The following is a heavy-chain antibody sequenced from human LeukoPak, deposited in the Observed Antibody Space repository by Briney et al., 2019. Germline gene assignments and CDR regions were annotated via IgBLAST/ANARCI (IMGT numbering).Heavy chain of an antibody. CDR1: GFTFSNAW. CDR2: IKRKGDDGTI. D-gene: IGHD3/OR15-3a*01. Sequence: GGSLRLSCAASGFTFSNAWMSWVRQAPGRGLEWVGRIKRKGDDGTIDYAAPVKGRLSISRDGPKNTLYLQMNNLKSEDTAVYYCTAGTGRSDFDYWGQGTLVTVSS. V-gene: IGHV3-15*01. CDR3: TAGTGRSDFDY. J-gene: IGHJ4*02.